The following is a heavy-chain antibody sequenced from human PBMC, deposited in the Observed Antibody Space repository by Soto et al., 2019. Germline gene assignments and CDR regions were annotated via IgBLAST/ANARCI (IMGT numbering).Heavy chain of an antibody. Sequence: GGSLRLSCAASGFTFSSHAMSWVRQAPGKGLEWVSAISGSGGSTYYADSVKGRFTISRDNSKNTLYLQMNSLRAEDTAVYYCAKGIQLWPRDYYYGMDVWGQGTTVTVSS. CDR3: AKGIQLWPRDYYYGMDV. D-gene: IGHD5-18*01. V-gene: IGHV3-23*01. CDR1: GFTFSSHA. J-gene: IGHJ6*02. CDR2: ISGSGGST.